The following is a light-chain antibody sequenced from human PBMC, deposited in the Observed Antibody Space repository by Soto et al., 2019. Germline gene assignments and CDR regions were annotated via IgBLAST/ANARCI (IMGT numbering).Light chain of an antibody. CDR1: QSVRSRY. CDR3: QQYGNSPQT. CDR2: GSS. Sequence: EIVLTQSPGNLSLSPGERATLSCRASQSVRSRYLAWYQQKPGQAPRLLIYGSSSRPPGIPDRVSGSGSGTEFTLTISRLEPEDFAVYYCQQYGNSPQTFGQGTKVEIK. J-gene: IGKJ1*01. V-gene: IGKV3-20*01.